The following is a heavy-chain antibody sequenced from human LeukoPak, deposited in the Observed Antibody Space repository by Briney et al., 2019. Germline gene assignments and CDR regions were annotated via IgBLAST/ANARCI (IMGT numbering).Heavy chain of an antibody. CDR2: ISSSSSYI. CDR3: ARDYGSGSYDYYGMDV. CDR1: GFTFSSYS. J-gene: IGHJ6*04. V-gene: IGHV3-21*01. Sequence: GGSLRLSCAASGFTFSSYSMNWVRRAPGKGLEWVSSISSSSSYIYYADSVKGRFTISRDNAKNSLYLQMNSLRAEDTAVYYCARDYGSGSYDYYGMDVWGKGTTVTVSS. D-gene: IGHD3-10*01.